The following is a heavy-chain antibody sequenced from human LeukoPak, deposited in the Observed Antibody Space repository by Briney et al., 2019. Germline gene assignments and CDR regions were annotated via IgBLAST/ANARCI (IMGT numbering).Heavy chain of an antibody. Sequence: SETLSLTCTVSGGSISSSSYYWGWIRQPPGKGLEWIGSIYYSGSTYYNPSLKSRVTISVDTSKNQFSLKLSSVTAADTAVYYCARPRDGYNHRLGFDYWGQGTLVTVSS. D-gene: IGHD5-24*01. CDR1: GGSISSSSYY. CDR3: ARPRDGYNHRLGFDY. V-gene: IGHV4-39*01. CDR2: IYYSGST. J-gene: IGHJ4*02.